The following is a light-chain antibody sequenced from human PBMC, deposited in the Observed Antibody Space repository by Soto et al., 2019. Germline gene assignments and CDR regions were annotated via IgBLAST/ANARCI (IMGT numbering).Light chain of an antibody. V-gene: IGKV3D-7*01. CDR3: QQDYNLPWT. CDR2: GAS. Sequence: EIVMTQSPATLSLSPGDRATLPCRASQFISSNYLSWYQQKPGQAPRLLIYGASTRATGIPDRFSGSGSETDFTLTISSLQPEDFAVYYCQQDYNLPWTFGHGTKVEIK. J-gene: IGKJ1*01. CDR1: QFISSNY.